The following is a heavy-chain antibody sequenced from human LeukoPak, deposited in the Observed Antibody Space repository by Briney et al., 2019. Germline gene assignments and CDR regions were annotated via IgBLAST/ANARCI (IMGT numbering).Heavy chain of an antibody. CDR1: GFTSSSYP. D-gene: IGHD4-11*01. Sequence: PGGSLRLSCGASGFTSSSYPMSWVRQAPGKGLEWVSAISASGGSTYHADSVKGRFTISRDNSKNTLCLQMNSLRAEDTAVYYCAKILSTVTSYYYGMDVWGQGTTVTVSS. CDR2: ISASGGST. CDR3: AKILSTVTSYYYGMDV. V-gene: IGHV3-23*01. J-gene: IGHJ6*02.